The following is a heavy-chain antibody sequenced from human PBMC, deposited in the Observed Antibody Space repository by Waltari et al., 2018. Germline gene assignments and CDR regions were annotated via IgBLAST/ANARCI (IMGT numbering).Heavy chain of an antibody. CDR3: ARGGVYYYGSGIDY. D-gene: IGHD3-10*01. CDR2: INHSGST. V-gene: IGHV4-34*01. Sequence: QVQLQQWGAGLLKPSETLSLTCAVYGGSFSGYYWSWIRQPPGKGLEWIGEINHSGSTNYNPSLKRRVTISVDTSKNQFSLKLSSVTAADTAVYYCARGGVYYYGSGIDYWGQGTLVTVSS. J-gene: IGHJ4*02. CDR1: GGSFSGYY.